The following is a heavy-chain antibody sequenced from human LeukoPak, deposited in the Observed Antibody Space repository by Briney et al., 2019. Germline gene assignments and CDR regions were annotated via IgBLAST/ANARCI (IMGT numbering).Heavy chain of an antibody. V-gene: IGHV1-69*04. CDR3: ARGGSDAEYFQH. D-gene: IGHD2-15*01. CDR2: IIPIFGIA. CDR1: GGTFSIYA. Sequence: SAKVSCKASGGTFSIYAISWVRQAPGQGLEWMGRIIPIFGIANYAQKFQGRVTITADKSTSTAYIELSSLRSEDTAVYDCARGGSDAEYFQHWGQGTLVTVSS. J-gene: IGHJ1*01.